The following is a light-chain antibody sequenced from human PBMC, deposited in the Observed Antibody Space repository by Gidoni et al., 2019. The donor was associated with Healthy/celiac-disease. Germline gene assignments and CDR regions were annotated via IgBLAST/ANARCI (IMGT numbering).Light chain of an antibody. CDR3: QQYGSSPPKYT. Sequence: IVLTQPPRTLSLSPGERATLSCRASQSVSSSYLALYQQKPGQAPRLLIYGASSRATGIPDRFSGSGSGTDVTLTISRLEPEDFAVYYCQQYGSSPPKYTFGQGTKLEIK. J-gene: IGKJ2*01. V-gene: IGKV3-20*01. CDR2: GAS. CDR1: QSVSSSY.